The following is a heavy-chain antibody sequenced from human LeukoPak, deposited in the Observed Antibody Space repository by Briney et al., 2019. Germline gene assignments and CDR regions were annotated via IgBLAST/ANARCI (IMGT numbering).Heavy chain of an antibody. CDR3: SGSYHYQFDY. D-gene: IGHD3-16*02. V-gene: IGHV3-23*01. CDR2: ISGSGGST. CDR1: GFMFSSNW. Sequence: GGSLRLSCAASGFMFSSNWMSWVRQAPGKGLEWVSAISGSGGSTYYADSVKGRFTISRDNSKNTLYLQMNSLRAEDTAVYYCSGSYHYQFDYWGQGTLVTVSS. J-gene: IGHJ4*02.